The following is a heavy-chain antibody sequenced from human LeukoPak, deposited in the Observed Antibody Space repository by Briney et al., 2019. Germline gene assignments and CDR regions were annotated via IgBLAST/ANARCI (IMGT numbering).Heavy chain of an antibody. CDR3: AREPVGGVIRYFDY. D-gene: IGHD3-16*02. CDR2: IYYSGST. Sequence: SETLSLTCTVSGGSISSYYWSWIRQPPGKGLEWIGYIYYSGSTNYNPSLKSRVTISVDTSKNQFSLKLSSVTAADTAVYYCAREPVGGVIRYFDYWGQGTLVTVSS. J-gene: IGHJ4*02. V-gene: IGHV4-59*01. CDR1: GGSISSYY.